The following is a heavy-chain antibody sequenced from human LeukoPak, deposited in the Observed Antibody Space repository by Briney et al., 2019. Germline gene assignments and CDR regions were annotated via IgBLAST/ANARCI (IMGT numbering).Heavy chain of an antibody. CDR2: ISSSSYI. J-gene: IGHJ6*03. D-gene: IGHD3-22*01. V-gene: IGHV3-21*01. Sequence: PWGSLRLSCAASGFTFSSHSMNWVRQAPGKGLEWVSSISSSSYIYYADSVKGRFTISRDNAKNSLYLQMNSLRAEDTAVYYCARVFWGYYYDSSGSGYYYYMDVWGKGTTVTISS. CDR1: GFTFSSHS. CDR3: ARVFWGYYYDSSGSGYYYYMDV.